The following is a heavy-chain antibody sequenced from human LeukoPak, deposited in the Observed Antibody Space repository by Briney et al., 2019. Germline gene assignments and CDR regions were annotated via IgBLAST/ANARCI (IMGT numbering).Heavy chain of an antibody. J-gene: IGHJ3*02. Sequence: GGSLRLSCAASGFTFDDYAMHWVRHAPGKGLEWVSGISWNSGSIGYADSVKGRFTISRDNAKNSLYLQMNSLRAEDTALYYCAKGYYYDSSGSADAFDIWGQGTMVTVSS. CDR3: AKGYYYDSSGSADAFDI. CDR2: ISWNSGSI. CDR1: GFTFDDYA. V-gene: IGHV3-9*01. D-gene: IGHD3-22*01.